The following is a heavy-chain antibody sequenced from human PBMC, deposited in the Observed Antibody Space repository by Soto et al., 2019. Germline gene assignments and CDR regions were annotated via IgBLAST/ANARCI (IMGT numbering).Heavy chain of an antibody. CDR2: IIPIFGSA. J-gene: IGHJ6*02. D-gene: IGHD3-16*01. CDR3: ATCSRGGDMDYYYGMDV. Sequence: GPPVKVSCKASGGIFSNYAISWVRQAPGQGLEWMGGIIPIFGSADYAQEFRARVTITADESTSTTYMELSSLRSEDTAIYYCATCSRGGDMDYYYGMDVWGQGTTVTVSS. CDR1: GGIFSNYA. V-gene: IGHV1-69*13.